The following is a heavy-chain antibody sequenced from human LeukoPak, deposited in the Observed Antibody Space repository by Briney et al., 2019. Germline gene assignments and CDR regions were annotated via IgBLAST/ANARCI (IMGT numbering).Heavy chain of an antibody. J-gene: IGHJ4*02. CDR3: ASQKGTFYDSSGNY. CDR1: GFTFSSYE. CDR2: ISSSGGST. Sequence: GGSLRLSCAASGFTFSSYEMNWVRQAPGKGLEWVSAISSSGGSTYYADSVKGRFTISRDNSKNTLYLQLNSLRAEDTAIYYCASQKGTFYDSSGNYWGQGTLVTVSS. V-gene: IGHV3-23*01. D-gene: IGHD3-22*01.